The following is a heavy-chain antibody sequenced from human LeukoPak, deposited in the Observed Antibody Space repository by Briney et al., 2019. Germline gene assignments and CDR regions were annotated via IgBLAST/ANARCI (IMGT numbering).Heavy chain of an antibody. CDR1: GYSISSGYY. Sequence: SETLSLTCAVSGYSISSGYYWGWIRQPPGKGLEWIGSIYHSGSTYYNPSLKSRVTISVDTSKNQFSLKLSSVTAADTAVYYCARYDWYSSRLDYWGQGTLVTVSS. J-gene: IGHJ4*02. CDR3: ARYDWYSSRLDY. D-gene: IGHD6-13*01. CDR2: IYHSGST. V-gene: IGHV4-38-2*01.